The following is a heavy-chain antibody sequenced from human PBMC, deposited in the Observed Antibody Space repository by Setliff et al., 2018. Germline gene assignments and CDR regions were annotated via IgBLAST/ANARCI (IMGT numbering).Heavy chain of an antibody. J-gene: IGHJ4*02. D-gene: IGHD2-21*01. V-gene: IGHV3-9*01. Sequence: SLRLSCAASGFTFDDYAMHWVRQAPGKGLEWVSGISWNSGSIGYADSVKGRFTISRDNARNLLYLQMNSLRVDDTAVYYCSSYLVSWGQGALVTVSS. CDR3: SSYLVS. CDR1: GFTFDDYA. CDR2: ISWNSGSI.